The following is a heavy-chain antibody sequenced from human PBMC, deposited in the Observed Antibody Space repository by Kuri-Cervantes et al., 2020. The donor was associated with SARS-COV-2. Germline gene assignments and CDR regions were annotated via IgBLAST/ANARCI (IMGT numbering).Heavy chain of an antibody. Sequence: ASVKVSCKASGYTFTTYYMHWVRQAPGQGLEWMGIINPSGGSTSYAQKFQGRVTMTRDTSTSTVYMQLSSLRSEDTAVYYCARGSSSSSNYYYYGMDVWGQGTTVTVSS. CDR1: GYTFTTYY. CDR3: ARGSSSSSNYYYYGMDV. D-gene: IGHD6-6*01. CDR2: INPSGGST. J-gene: IGHJ6*02. V-gene: IGHV1-46*01.